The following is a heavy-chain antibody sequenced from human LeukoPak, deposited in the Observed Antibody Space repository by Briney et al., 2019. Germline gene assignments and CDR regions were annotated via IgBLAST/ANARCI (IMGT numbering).Heavy chain of an antibody. J-gene: IGHJ2*01. V-gene: IGHV5-51*01. CDR2: IYPGDSDT. CDR3: ARQGYYGSGSYYAFDL. Sequence: GESLKISCKASGYSFSSYWIAWVRQMPGKGLEWMGIIYPGDSDTRYSPSFQGQVTISVDKSTSNAYLQWSSLKASDTAMYYCARQGYYGSGSYYAFDLWGRGTLVTVSS. D-gene: IGHD3-10*01. CDR1: GYSFSSYW.